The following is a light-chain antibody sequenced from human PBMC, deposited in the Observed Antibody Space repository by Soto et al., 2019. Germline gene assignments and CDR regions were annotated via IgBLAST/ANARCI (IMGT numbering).Light chain of an antibody. J-gene: IGLJ2*01. CDR1: SSDVGGYNY. V-gene: IGLV2-11*01. CDR3: SSNAGSHTI. Sequence: QSVLTQPRSVSGSPGQSVAISCTGTSSDVGGYNYVSWYQQFPGKVPKLMIYDVTKRPSGVPDRFSGSKSGNTASLTISGLQAEDEADYYCSSNAGSHTIFGGGTKLTVL. CDR2: DVT.